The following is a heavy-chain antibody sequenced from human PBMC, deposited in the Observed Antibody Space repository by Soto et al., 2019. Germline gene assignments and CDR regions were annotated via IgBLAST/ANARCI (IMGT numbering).Heavy chain of an antibody. CDR3: ARGGYYDSSGSRNYHYYGMNV. CDR1: GYTFSSYG. V-gene: IGHV1-18*01. D-gene: IGHD3-22*01. Sequence: ASVKVSCKASGYTFSSYGINWVRQAPGQGLEWLGWISPYDGNTKYAQILQGRVSMTTDTSTKTAYMEVRSLRSDDAAVYYCARGGYYDSSGSRNYHYYGMNVWGQGTTVTVSS. CDR2: ISPYDGNT. J-gene: IGHJ6*02.